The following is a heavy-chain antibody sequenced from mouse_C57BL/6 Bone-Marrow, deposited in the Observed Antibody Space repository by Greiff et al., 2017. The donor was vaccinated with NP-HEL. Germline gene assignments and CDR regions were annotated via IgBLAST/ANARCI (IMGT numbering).Heavy chain of an antibody. D-gene: IGHD2-1*01. J-gene: IGHJ3*01. CDR2: IDPENGDT. V-gene: IGHV14-4*01. CDR1: GFNIKDDY. CDR3: TLYYGNFPFAY. Sequence: EVKLVESGAELVRPGASVKLSCTASGFNIKDDYMHWVKQRPEQGLEWIGWIDPENGDTEYASKFQGKATITADTSSNTAYLQLSSLTSEDTAVYYCTLYYGNFPFAYWGQGTLVTVSA.